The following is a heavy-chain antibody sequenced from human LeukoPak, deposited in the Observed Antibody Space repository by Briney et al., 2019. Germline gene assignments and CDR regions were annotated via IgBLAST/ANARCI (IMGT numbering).Heavy chain of an antibody. CDR1: GFAFSNYA. D-gene: IGHD6-13*01. V-gene: IGHV3-11*01. Sequence: GGSLRLSCAASGFAFSNYAMSWVRQAPGKGLQWVSYIDNSATAIYYADSVKGRFTISRDNAKNSLYLQMNSLRAEDTAVYYCARSTWYKIDYWGQGTLVTVSS. CDR3: ARSTWYKIDY. J-gene: IGHJ4*02. CDR2: IDNSATAI.